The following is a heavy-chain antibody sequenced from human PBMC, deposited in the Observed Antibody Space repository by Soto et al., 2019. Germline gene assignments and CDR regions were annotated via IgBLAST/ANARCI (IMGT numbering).Heavy chain of an antibody. Sequence: GGSLRLSCAASGFTFSSYSMNWVRQAPGKGLEWVSSISSSSSYIYYADSVKGRFTISRDNAKNSLYLQMNSLRAEDTAVYYCATRGIVGADAFDIWGQGTMVTGSS. CDR1: GFTFSSYS. CDR3: ATRGIVGADAFDI. V-gene: IGHV3-21*01. CDR2: ISSSSSYI. D-gene: IGHD1-26*01. J-gene: IGHJ3*02.